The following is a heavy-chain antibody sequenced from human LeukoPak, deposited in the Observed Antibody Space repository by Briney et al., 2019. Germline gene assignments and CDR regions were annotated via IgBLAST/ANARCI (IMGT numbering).Heavy chain of an antibody. CDR3: ARDNHYDFWSGYYPLYYFDY. V-gene: IGHV4-38-2*02. CDR1: GYSISSGYY. CDR2: IYHSGST. Sequence: TASETLSLTCTVSGYSISSGYYWGWIRQPPGEGLEWIGSIYHSGSTYYNPSLKSRVTISVDTSKNQFSLKLSSVTAADTAVYYCARDNHYDFWSGYYPLYYFDYWGQGTLVTVSS. J-gene: IGHJ4*02. D-gene: IGHD3-3*01.